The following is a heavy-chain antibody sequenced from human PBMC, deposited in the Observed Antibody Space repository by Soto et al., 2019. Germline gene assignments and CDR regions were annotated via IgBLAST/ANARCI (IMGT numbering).Heavy chain of an antibody. D-gene: IGHD2-15*01. Sequence: QVHLVESGGGVVQPGRSLRLSCTASGFTFSNYSIHWVRQAPGKGLEWVAVMSYDGSNKYYADSVKGRFTISRDNSKNTQYVQMISLRAEDKAMYYCARDRKGEYCRGGSCHFWYGMAVWGQGTTVTVSS. CDR3: ARDRKGEYCRGGSCHFWYGMAV. V-gene: IGHV3-30-3*01. J-gene: IGHJ6*02. CDR2: MSYDGSNK. CDR1: GFTFSNYS.